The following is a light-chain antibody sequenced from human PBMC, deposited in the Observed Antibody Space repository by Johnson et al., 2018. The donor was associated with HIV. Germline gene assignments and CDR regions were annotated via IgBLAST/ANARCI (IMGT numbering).Light chain of an antibody. J-gene: IGLJ1*01. CDR2: DDI. Sequence: QSVLTQPPSVSAAPGQKVTISCSGIGSNIGDNYVSWYQHLPGTAPRLLIYDDIKRPSGIPDRFSGSKSGTSATLGITGLPTVDEADYYCGTWDSSLSVYVFGTGTKVTVL. CDR3: GTWDSSLSVYV. CDR1: GSNIGDNY. V-gene: IGLV1-51*01.